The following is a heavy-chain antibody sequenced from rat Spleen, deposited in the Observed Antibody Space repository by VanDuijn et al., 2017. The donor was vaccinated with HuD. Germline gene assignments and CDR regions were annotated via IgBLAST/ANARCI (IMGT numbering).Heavy chain of an antibody. CDR3: ARCFDL. J-gene: IGHJ2*01. CDR1: GITFRNYA. CDR2: INFDGSST. Sequence: EVQLVESGGGLVQPGETLKLSCAASGITFRNYAMAWVRQAPTKGLEWVATINFDGSSTYYRDSVRGRFSISRDNARSTLFLQMDSLRSEDTATYYCARCFDLWGQGVMVTVSS. V-gene: IGHV5-29*01.